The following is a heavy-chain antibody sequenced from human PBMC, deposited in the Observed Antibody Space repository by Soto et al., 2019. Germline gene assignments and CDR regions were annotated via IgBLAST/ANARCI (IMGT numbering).Heavy chain of an antibody. J-gene: IGHJ4*02. CDR1: GFTFSGSA. D-gene: IGHD3-3*01. CDR2: IRTKANNYAT. V-gene: IGHV3-73*01. CDR3: ARRLYDFWSGHPKGLDY. Sequence: QPGGSLRLSCAASGFTFSGSAMHWVRQASGKGLEWVGRIRTKANNYATAYAVSVKGRFTISRDDSRNTAYLQMNSLKTEDTAVYYCARRLYDFWSGHPKGLDYWGQGTVVTVSS.